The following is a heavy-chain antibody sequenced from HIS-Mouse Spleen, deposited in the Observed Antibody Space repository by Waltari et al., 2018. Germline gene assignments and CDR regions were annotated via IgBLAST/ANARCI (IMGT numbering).Heavy chain of an antibody. CDR2: IYYSGRT. CDR3: ARRISGYFDY. V-gene: IGHV4-39*01. CDR1: GGSISSSSYY. Sequence: QLQLQESGPGLVKPSETLSLTCTVSGGSISSSSYYWGWIRQPPGKGLEWIGSIYYSGRTYYNPSLKSRVTISVDTSKNQFSLKLSSVTAADTAVYYCARRISGYFDYWGQGTLVTVSS. J-gene: IGHJ4*02. D-gene: IGHD3-22*01.